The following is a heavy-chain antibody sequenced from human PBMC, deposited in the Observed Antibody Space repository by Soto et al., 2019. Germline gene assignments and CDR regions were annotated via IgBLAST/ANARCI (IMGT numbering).Heavy chain of an antibody. V-gene: IGHV3-23*01. CDR2: ISGNADNT. D-gene: IGHD2-15*01. J-gene: IGHJ1*01. CDR3: AHDVEDXGSASDS. CDR1: GFTFRSYA. Sequence: GGFLRLSCAASGFTFRSYAMSLVRQAAGKGLECISGISGNADNTYYADFVKGRLTISRDNSKNTVYLQMNSLRAEDTAVYHCAHDVEDXGSASDSWAQGTLDHLSS.